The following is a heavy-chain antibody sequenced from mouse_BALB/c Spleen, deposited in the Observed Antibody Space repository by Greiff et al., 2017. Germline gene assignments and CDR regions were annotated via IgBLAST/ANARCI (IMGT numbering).Heavy chain of an antibody. Sequence: EVQRVESGGGLVQPGGSLKLSCAASGFTFSSYGMSWVRQTPDKRLELVATINSNGGSTYYPDSVKGRFTISRDNAKNTLYLQMSSLKSEDTAMYYCAREGPYGNGDAMDYWGQGTSVTVSS. D-gene: IGHD2-10*02. V-gene: IGHV5-6-3*01. J-gene: IGHJ4*01. CDR2: INSNGGST. CDR1: GFTFSSYG. CDR3: AREGPYGNGDAMDY.